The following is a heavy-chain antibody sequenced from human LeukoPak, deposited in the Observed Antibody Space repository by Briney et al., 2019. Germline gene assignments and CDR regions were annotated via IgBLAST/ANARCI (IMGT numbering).Heavy chain of an antibody. D-gene: IGHD3-22*01. J-gene: IGHJ4*02. V-gene: IGHV4-4*02. CDR2: IYHSGTT. CDR3: ARGSGYYYVDFDY. CDR1: GGSISSGNW. Sequence: PSETLSLTCTISGGSISSGNWWGWVRQPPGKGLEWIGEIYHSGTTNYNSSLKSRITISVDKSKNQFSLNLSSVTAADTAVYYCARGSGYYYVDFDYWGQGTLVTVSS.